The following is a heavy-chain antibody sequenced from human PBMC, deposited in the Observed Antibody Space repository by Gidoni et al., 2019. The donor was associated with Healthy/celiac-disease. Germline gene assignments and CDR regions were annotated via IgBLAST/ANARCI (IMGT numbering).Heavy chain of an antibody. D-gene: IGHD3-22*01. J-gene: IGHJ4*02. CDR1: GSTFSSYG. CDR3: ARGDSSGYHNIPGY. Sequence: QVQLVEAGGGVVQPGRPLRRSCAASGSTFSSYGMHWVRQAPGQGLGWVAVIWYNGSNKYYADSVKGRFTISRDNSKNTLYLQMNSLRAEDTAVYYCARGDSSGYHNIPGYWGQGTLVTVSS. V-gene: IGHV3-33*01. CDR2: IWYNGSNK.